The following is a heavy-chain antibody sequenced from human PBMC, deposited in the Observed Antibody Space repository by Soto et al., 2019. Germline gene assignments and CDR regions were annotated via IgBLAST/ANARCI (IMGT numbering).Heavy chain of an antibody. J-gene: IGHJ6*02. CDR3: ARRRAAAGGYYYYAFDV. V-gene: IGHV5-10-1*01. D-gene: IGHD6-13*01. CDR2: IDPEDSKT. CDR1: VYNCDTYW. Sequence: GESLKISCKGSVYNCDTYWINWVRQMPGKGLEWMGRIDPEDSKTKYSPSLEGHITISVDKSINTTYLQWSSLKASDTAIYYCARRRAAAGGYYYYAFDVWGQGTAVTVSS.